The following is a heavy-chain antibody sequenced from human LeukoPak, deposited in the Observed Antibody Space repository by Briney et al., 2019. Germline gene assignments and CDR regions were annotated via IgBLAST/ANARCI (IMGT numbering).Heavy chain of an antibody. V-gene: IGHV4-38-2*01. Sequence: SETQSLTCAVSGYSISSGYYWGWIRQPPGKGLEWIGSIYHSGSTYYNPSLKSRVTISVDTSKNQFSLKLSSVTAADTAVYYCARRDPGGNWFDPWGQGTLVTVSS. J-gene: IGHJ5*02. D-gene: IGHD4-23*01. CDR3: ARRDPGGNWFDP. CDR2: IYHSGST. CDR1: GYSISSGYY.